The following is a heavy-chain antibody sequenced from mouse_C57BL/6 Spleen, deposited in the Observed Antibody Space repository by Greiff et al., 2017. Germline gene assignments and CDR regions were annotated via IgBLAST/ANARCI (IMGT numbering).Heavy chain of an antibody. Sequence: QVTLKDSGPGILQSSQTLSLTCSFSRFSLSTSGMGVSWIRQPSGKGLEWLAHIYWDDDKRYNPSLKSRLTISKDTSRNQVFLKITSVDTADTATYYCARRGDDYDPFAYWGQGTLVTVSA. CDR1: RFSLSTSGMG. CDR2: IYWDDDK. J-gene: IGHJ3*01. CDR3: ARRGDDYDPFAY. D-gene: IGHD2-4*01. V-gene: IGHV8-12*01.